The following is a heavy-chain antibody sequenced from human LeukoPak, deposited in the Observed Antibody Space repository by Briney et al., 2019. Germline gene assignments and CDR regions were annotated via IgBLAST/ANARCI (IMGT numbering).Heavy chain of an antibody. V-gene: IGHV3-23*01. Sequence: GGSLRLSCAASGFTFSSYVMSWVRRAPGKGLEWVSAISGSGGSTYYADSVKGRFTISRDNSKNTLYLQMNSLRAEDTAVYYCAKGGYCSSTSCYPADAFDIWGQGTMVTVSS. CDR3: AKGGYCSSTSCYPADAFDI. D-gene: IGHD2-2*01. J-gene: IGHJ3*02. CDR1: GFTFSSYV. CDR2: ISGSGGST.